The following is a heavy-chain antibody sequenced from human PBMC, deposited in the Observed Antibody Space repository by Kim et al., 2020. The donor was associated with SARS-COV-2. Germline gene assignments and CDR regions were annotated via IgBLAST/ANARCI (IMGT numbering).Heavy chain of an antibody. Sequence: ASVKVSCTASGYSFKNYEINWVRQAPGQGLEWMGWMNPYSGNKGYAQKFQGRVTMTRNTSLGIAYMELSSLRSEDTAIYYCARDKSGWHADLDSWGQGTLVTVYS. CDR1: GYSFKNYE. D-gene: IGHD6-19*01. CDR2: MNPYSGNK. J-gene: IGHJ4*02. V-gene: IGHV1-8*01. CDR3: ARDKSGWHADLDS.